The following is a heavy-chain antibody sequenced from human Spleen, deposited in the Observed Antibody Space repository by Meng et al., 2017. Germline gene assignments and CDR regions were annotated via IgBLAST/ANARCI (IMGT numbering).Heavy chain of an antibody. Sequence: QVHLQQWGAGLLKPSETLSLTCAVYGGSFSGYYWIWIRQPPGKGLEWIGEINHSGSTNYNPSLKSRVTISVDTSKNQFSLKLSSVTAADTAVYYCARVEGTIAAAGGSWFDPWGQGTLVTVSS. J-gene: IGHJ5*02. CDR3: ARVEGTIAAAGGSWFDP. D-gene: IGHD6-13*01. CDR1: GGSFSGYY. CDR2: INHSGST. V-gene: IGHV4-34*01.